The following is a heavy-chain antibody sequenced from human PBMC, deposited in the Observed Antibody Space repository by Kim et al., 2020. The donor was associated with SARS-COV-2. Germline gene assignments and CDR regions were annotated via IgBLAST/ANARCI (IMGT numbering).Heavy chain of an antibody. Sequence: ADSVKGRFTISRDNSKNTLYLQMNSLRAEDTAVYYCAKPYSGTYFDFDSWGQGTLVTVSS. CDR3: AKPYSGTYFDFDS. V-gene: IGHV3-23*03. J-gene: IGHJ4*02. D-gene: IGHD1-26*01.